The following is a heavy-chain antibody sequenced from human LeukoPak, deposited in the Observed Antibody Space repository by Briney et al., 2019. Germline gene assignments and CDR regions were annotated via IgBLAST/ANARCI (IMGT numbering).Heavy chain of an antibody. Sequence: PGRSLRLSCAASGFTFSSYAMHWVRQAPGKGLEWVAVISYDGSNKYYADSVKGRFTISRDNSKNTLYLQMNSLRAEDTAVYYCARDNTMGLDYWGQGTLATVSS. V-gene: IGHV3-30*04. CDR1: GFTFSSYA. CDR3: ARDNTMGLDY. J-gene: IGHJ4*02. D-gene: IGHD3-10*01. CDR2: ISYDGSNK.